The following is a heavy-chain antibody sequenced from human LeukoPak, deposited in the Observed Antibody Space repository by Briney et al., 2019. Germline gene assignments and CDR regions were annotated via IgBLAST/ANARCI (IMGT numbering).Heavy chain of an antibody. CDR1: GHTFTSYG. Sequence: ASVKVSCKASGHTFTSYGISWVRQAPGQGLEWMGWISAYNGNTNYAQKLQGRVTMTTDTSTSTAYMELRSLRSDDTAVYYCARLIAAAGTGWFDPWGQGTLVTVSS. CDR2: ISAYNGNT. CDR3: ARLIAAAGTGWFDP. V-gene: IGHV1-18*04. D-gene: IGHD6-13*01. J-gene: IGHJ5*02.